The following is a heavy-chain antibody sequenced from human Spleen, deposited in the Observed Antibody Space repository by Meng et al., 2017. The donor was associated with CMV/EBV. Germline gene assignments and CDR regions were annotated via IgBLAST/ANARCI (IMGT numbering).Heavy chain of an antibody. CDR1: YTFTGYS. CDR2: INPSSGGT. D-gene: IGHD7-27*01. V-gene: IGHV1-2*02. Sequence: YTFTGYSIHWVRQAPGKGLEWMGWINPSSGGTNYAQTFQGRVTVTGDTSTNTAYMELSRLRSDDTAIYYCARRRTGAALIPFHYFDYWGQGTLVTVSS. J-gene: IGHJ4*02. CDR3: ARRRTGAALIPFHYFDY.